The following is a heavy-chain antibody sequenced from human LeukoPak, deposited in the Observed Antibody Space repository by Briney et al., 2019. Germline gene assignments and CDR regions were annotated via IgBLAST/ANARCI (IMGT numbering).Heavy chain of an antibody. D-gene: IGHD3-10*01. Sequence: GGSLRLSCAASGFTFSSYAMSWVRQAPGKGLEWVSAISGSGGSTYYADSVKGRFTISRDNSKNTLYLQMNSLRAEDTAVYYCARNRVQGVNPYYYYGMDVWGQGTTVTVSS. CDR3: ARNRVQGVNPYYYYGMDV. CDR1: GFTFSSYA. J-gene: IGHJ6*02. V-gene: IGHV3-23*01. CDR2: ISGSGGST.